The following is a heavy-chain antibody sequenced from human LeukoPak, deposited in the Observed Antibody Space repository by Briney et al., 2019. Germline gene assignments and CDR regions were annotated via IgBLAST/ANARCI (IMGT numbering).Heavy chain of an antibody. V-gene: IGHV4-34*01. CDR1: GESFSGYY. D-gene: IGHD2-2*01. J-gene: IGHJ5*02. CDR2: INHSGTT. Sequence: PSETLSLTCAVYGESFSGYYWSWIRQPPGKGLTWIGEINHSGTTNYNPSLKSRVTISQDTSKSQFSLMLSSVTAADTAVYYCARAIVVVPAAIWFDPWGQGTLVTVSS. CDR3: ARAIVVVPAAIWFDP.